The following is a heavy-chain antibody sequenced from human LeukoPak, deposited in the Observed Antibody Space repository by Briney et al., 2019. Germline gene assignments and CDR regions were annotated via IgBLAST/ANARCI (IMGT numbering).Heavy chain of an antibody. CDR2: IYIDGSST. CDR1: GFTFSTYW. Sequence: GGSLRLSCAASGFTFSTYWMHWVRQAPGKGLVWVSRIYIDGSSTNYADSVKGRLTISRDNAKNTLYLQMDGLRADDTAVYYCARGASARQDFWGQGTLVTLSS. J-gene: IGHJ4*02. CDR3: ARGASARQDF. V-gene: IGHV3-74*01. D-gene: IGHD2-2*01.